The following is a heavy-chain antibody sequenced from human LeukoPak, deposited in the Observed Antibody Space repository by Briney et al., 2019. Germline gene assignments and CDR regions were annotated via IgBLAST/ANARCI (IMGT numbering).Heavy chain of an antibody. Sequence: PSETLSLTCAVYGGSFSGYYWSWIRQPPGKGLEWIGEINHSGSTNYNPSLKSRVTISVDTSKNQFSLKLSSVTAADTAVYYCARGLVVPAAVYYYYMDVWGKGTTVTVSS. J-gene: IGHJ6*03. CDR1: GGSFSGYY. V-gene: IGHV4-34*01. CDR2: INHSGST. CDR3: ARGLVVPAAVYYYYMDV. D-gene: IGHD2-2*01.